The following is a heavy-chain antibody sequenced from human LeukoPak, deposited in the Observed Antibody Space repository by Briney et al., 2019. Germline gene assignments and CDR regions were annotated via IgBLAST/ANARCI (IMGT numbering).Heavy chain of an antibody. V-gene: IGHV1-69*04. CDR2: IIPILGIA. CDR3: ASEAPPYGYNYRNWFDP. J-gene: IGHJ5*02. CDR1: GYTFTSYG. D-gene: IGHD5-12*01. Sequence: EASVKVSCKASGYTFTSYGISWVRQAPGQGLEWMGRIIPILGIANYAQKFQGRVTITADKSTSTAYMELSSLRSEDTAVYYCASEAPPYGYNYRNWFDPWAREPWSPSPQ.